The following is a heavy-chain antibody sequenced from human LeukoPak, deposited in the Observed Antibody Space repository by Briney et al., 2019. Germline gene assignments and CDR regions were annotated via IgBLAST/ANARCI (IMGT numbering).Heavy chain of an antibody. D-gene: IGHD1-14*01. CDR1: GYTFTGYY. J-gene: IGHJ4*02. CDR2: INPKSRDT. CDR3: ARTDDRTDYYFDF. V-gene: IGHV1-2*02. Sequence: ASVKVSCKASGYTFTGYYIHWVRQAPGQGLEWMGWINPKSRDTNHAQKFQGRVTMTRDTSITTAYMEVSRLRSDDTAVYYCARTDDRTDYYFDFWGQGTLVTVSS.